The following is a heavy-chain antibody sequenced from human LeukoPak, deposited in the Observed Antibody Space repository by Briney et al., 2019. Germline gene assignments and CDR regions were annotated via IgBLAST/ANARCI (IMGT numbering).Heavy chain of an antibody. CDR2: IGSSGSTT. CDR3: AKIVAGLDY. CDR1: GFIFSNYG. D-gene: IGHD2-15*01. J-gene: IGHJ4*02. Sequence: GGSLRLSCAASGFIFSNYGMSGVRQAPGKGLEWVSAIGSSGSTTYYADSVKGRFTISRDNSKNTLYLQMNSLRAEDTAVYYCAKIVAGLDYWGQGTLVTVSS. V-gene: IGHV3-23*01.